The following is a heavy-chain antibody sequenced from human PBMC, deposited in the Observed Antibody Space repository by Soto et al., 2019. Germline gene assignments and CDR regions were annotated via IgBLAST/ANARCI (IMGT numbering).Heavy chain of an antibody. Sequence: QVQLVESGGGLVKPGGSLRLSCAASGFTFSDYYMSWIRQAPGKGLEWVSYISSSSSYTNYADSVKGRFTISRDNAKNSLYLQMNSLRAEDTAVYYCARLGYYYDSSGYYLFDYWGQGTLVTVSS. V-gene: IGHV3-11*06. D-gene: IGHD3-22*01. CDR2: ISSSSSYT. J-gene: IGHJ4*02. CDR3: ARLGYYYDSSGYYLFDY. CDR1: GFTFSDYY.